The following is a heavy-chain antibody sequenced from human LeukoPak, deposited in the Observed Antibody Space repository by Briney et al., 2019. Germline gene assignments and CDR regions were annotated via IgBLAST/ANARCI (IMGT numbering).Heavy chain of an antibody. Sequence: ASVKVSCKASGYTFTSYGISWVRQAPGQGLEWMGWISAYNGNTNYAQKLQGRVTMTTDTSTSTAYMELRSLRSDDTAVYYCARDTGPYSSSWYWDYWGQGTLVTVSS. J-gene: IGHJ4*02. CDR3: ARDTGPYSSSWYWDY. CDR2: ISAYNGNT. CDR1: GYTFTSYG. V-gene: IGHV1-18*01. D-gene: IGHD6-13*01.